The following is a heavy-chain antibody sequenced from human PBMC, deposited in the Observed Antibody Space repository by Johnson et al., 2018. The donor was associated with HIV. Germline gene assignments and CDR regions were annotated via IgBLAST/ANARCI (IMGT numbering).Heavy chain of an antibody. CDR3: ARDRVVVTATTTHDAFDI. D-gene: IGHD2-21*02. CDR1: GFTFSSYW. Sequence: VQLVESGGGVVQPGRSLRLSCAASGFTFSSYWMSWVRQAPGKGLEWVADITQDGSKKYYVDSVKGRFTLSRDNAKNTLYLQMNSLRAEDTAVYYCARDRVVVTATTTHDAFDIWGQVTMVTVSS. J-gene: IGHJ3*02. V-gene: IGHV3-7*01. CDR2: ITQDGSKK.